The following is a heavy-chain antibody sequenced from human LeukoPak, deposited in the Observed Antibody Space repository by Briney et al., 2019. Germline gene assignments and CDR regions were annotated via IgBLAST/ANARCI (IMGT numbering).Heavy chain of an antibody. V-gene: IGHV3-53*01. CDR1: GFTVSSNY. CDR2: IYSGGST. CDR3: ARVRLDRSERNLDAFEN. D-gene: IGHD1-14*01. J-gene: IGHJ3*02. Sequence: GGSLRLSCAASGFTVSSNYMSWVRQAPGKGLEWVSSIYSGGSTYYADSVKGRFTISRDNSKDTVYLQMNSLRAEDTAVYFCARVRLDRSERNLDAFENWGQGTMVTVSS.